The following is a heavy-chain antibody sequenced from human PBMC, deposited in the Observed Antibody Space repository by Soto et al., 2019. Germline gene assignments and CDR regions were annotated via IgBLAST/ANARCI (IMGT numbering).Heavy chain of an antibody. Sequence: SETLSLTCVVSGESLSDYFCSWIRQPPGMALEWIGEINHLGSINYNPSLKSRVTMSVDTSKNQFSLTLNSVTAADTATYYCARGGISHWAYFYYMDVWDRGTTVTVSS. CDR1: GESLSDYF. V-gene: IGHV4-34*01. D-gene: IGHD2-21*01. J-gene: IGHJ6*03. CDR2: INHLGSI. CDR3: ARGGISHWAYFYYMDV.